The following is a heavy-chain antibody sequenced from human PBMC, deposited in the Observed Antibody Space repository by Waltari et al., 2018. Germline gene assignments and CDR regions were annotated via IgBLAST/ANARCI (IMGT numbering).Heavy chain of an antibody. CDR3: ARDPRYSSSGGAFDI. V-gene: IGHV4-4*07. J-gene: IGHJ3*02. CDR2: IYTSGST. Sequence: QVQLQESGPGLVKPSETLSLTCTVSGGSISSYYWSWIRQPAGKGLEWIGRIYTSGSTNYNPSRKSRVTMSVDTSKNQFSLKLSSVTAADTAVYYCARDPRYSSSGGAFDIWGQGTMVTVSS. D-gene: IGHD6-6*01. CDR1: GGSISSYY.